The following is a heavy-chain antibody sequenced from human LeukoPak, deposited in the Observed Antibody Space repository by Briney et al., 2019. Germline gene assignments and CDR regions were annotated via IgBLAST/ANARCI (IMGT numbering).Heavy chain of an antibody. Sequence: GGSLRLSCAVSGDTVGSNFMSWVRQAPGKGLEWVSVIYSGGTTYYADSVKSRFTISRDNSQNTLSLQMNSLRAEDTAVYYCARASGQQVTFDYWGQGTLVTVSS. D-gene: IGHD6-13*01. V-gene: IGHV3-66*01. CDR3: ARASGQQVTFDY. CDR1: GDTVGSNF. CDR2: IYSGGTT. J-gene: IGHJ4*02.